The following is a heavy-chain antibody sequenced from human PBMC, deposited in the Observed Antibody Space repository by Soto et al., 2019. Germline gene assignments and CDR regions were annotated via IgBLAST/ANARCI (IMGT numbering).Heavy chain of an antibody. CDR1: GGSISSGGYY. CDR3: ARDRQQLYSNWIAP. J-gene: IGHJ5*02. CDR2: IYYSGST. Sequence: QVQLQESGPGLVKPSQTLSLTCTVTGGSISSGGYYWNWIRQRPGKGLEWIGYIYYSGSTYYNPSLKSRVTISVDTSKNQFSLKLSSVTAADTAVYYCARDRQQLYSNWIAPWGQGTLVTVSS. D-gene: IGHD6-13*01. V-gene: IGHV4-31*03.